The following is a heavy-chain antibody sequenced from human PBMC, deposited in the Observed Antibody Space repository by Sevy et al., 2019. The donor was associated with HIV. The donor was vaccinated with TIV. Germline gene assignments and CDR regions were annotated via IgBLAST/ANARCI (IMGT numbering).Heavy chain of an antibody. CDR3: ARALRYCTGGVCHPYYYYGMDV. V-gene: IGHV3-21*01. CDR2: ISSSSSYI. CDR1: GFTFSSYS. Sequence: GGSLRLSCVASGFTFSSYSMNWVRQAPGKGLEWVSSISSSSSYIYYADSVKGRFTISRDNAKNSLYLQMNSLRAEDTAVYYCARALRYCTGGVCHPYYYYGMDVWSQGTTVTVSS. D-gene: IGHD2-8*02. J-gene: IGHJ6*02.